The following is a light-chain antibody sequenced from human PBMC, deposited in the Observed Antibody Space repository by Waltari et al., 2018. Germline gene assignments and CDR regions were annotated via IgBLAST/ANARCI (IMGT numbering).Light chain of an antibody. CDR2: RNN. Sequence: QSVLTQPPSASGTPGQRVTVSCSGSSSNIGSTYVYWYQQLPGTDPRLLIYRNNPRPAGVPDRFSGSKSGTSASLAISGLRSEDEADYYCATCDDSLSAWVFGGGTKLTVL. CDR3: ATCDDSLSAWV. J-gene: IGLJ3*02. V-gene: IGLV1-47*01. CDR1: SSNIGSTY.